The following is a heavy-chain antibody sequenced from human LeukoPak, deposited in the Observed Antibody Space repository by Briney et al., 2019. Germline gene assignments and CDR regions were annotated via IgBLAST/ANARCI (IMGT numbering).Heavy chain of an antibody. CDR2: MNPNSGNT. CDR1: GYTFTSYD. Sequence: GASVKVSCKASGYTFTSYDINWERQATGQGLEWMGWMNPNSGNTGYAQKFQGRVTMTRNTSISTAYMELSSLRSEDTAVYYCARGEHYYYYYGMDVWGQGTTVTVSS. J-gene: IGHJ6*02. D-gene: IGHD1/OR15-1a*01. CDR3: ARGEHYYYYYGMDV. V-gene: IGHV1-8*01.